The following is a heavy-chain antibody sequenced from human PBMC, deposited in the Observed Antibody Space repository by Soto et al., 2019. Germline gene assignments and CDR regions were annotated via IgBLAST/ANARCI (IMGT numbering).Heavy chain of an antibody. CDR1: GFTFSSYA. J-gene: IGHJ4*02. Sequence: GGSLRLSCAASGFTFSSYAMSRVRQAPGKGLEWVSAISGSGGSTYYADSVKGRFTISRDNSKNTLYLQMNSLRAEDTAVYYCAKARYFDRYYFDYWGQGTLVTVSS. V-gene: IGHV3-23*01. CDR3: AKARYFDRYYFDY. D-gene: IGHD3-9*01. CDR2: ISGSGGST.